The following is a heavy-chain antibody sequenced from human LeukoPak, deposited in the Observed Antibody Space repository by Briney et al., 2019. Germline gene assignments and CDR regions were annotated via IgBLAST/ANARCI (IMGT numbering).Heavy chain of an antibody. CDR1: GFTFNTYS. Sequence: GGSLRLSCEASGFTFNTYSMNWARQAPGKGLEWVSSIDSSGGYMFYADSVKGRFIISRDNAKDPLYLQMNSLRVEDTAVYYCLRGDRRDYWGQGTLVTVSS. J-gene: IGHJ4*02. CDR3: LRGDRRDY. V-gene: IGHV3-21*06. CDR2: IDSSGGYM.